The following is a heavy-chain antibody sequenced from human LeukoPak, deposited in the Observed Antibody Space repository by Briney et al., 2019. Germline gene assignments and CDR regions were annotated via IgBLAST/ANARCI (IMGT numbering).Heavy chain of an antibody. Sequence: GGSLRLSCAASGFTFSSYAMHWVRQAPGKGLEWVAVISYDGSNKYYADSVKGRFTISRDNSKNTLYLQMNSLRAEDTAVYYCARDRIVVVITSLGDYWGQGTLVTVSS. CDR1: GFTFSSYA. D-gene: IGHD3-22*01. CDR2: ISYDGSNK. CDR3: ARDRIVVVITSLGDY. V-gene: IGHV3-30-3*01. J-gene: IGHJ4*02.